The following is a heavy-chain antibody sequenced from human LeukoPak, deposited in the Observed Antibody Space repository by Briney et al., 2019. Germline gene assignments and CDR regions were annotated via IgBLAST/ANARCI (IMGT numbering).Heavy chain of an antibody. CDR2: TYYRSKWYN. Sequence: SQTLSLTCAISGDSVSSNSAAWNWIRQSPSRGLEWLGRTYYRSKWYNDYGVSVKSRITINPDTSKNQFSLQLNSVTPEDTAVYYCAKGAYSSSWYGDAFDIWGQGTMVTVSS. CDR1: GDSVSSNSAA. V-gene: IGHV6-1*01. J-gene: IGHJ3*02. D-gene: IGHD6-13*01. CDR3: AKGAYSSSWYGDAFDI.